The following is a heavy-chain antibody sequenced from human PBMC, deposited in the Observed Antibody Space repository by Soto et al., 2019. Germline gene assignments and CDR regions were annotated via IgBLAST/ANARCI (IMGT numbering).Heavy chain of an antibody. CDR1: GYTFTGYY. CDR3: ASRRGSIAAVSDAFDI. Sequence: ASVKVSCKASGYTFTGYYMHWVRQAPGQGLEWMGWINPNSGGTNYAQKFQGWVTMTRDTSISTAYMELSRLRSDDPAVYYCASRRGSIAAVSDAFDIWGQGTMVTVSS. CDR2: INPNSGGT. V-gene: IGHV1-2*04. J-gene: IGHJ3*02. D-gene: IGHD6-13*01.